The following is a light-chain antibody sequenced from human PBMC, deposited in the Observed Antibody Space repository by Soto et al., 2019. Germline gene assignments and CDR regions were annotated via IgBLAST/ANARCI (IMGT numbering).Light chain of an antibody. CDR1: QSVNSN. CDR3: QQHGQWPIN. Sequence: IVLTQSPATLSVSPGERATLSCRASQSVNSNYLAWYQQKPGQAPRLLIYGISKRATDIPDRFSGSGSGTEFTLTISSLQPEDFATYCCQQHGQWPINFGQGTRLEIK. CDR2: GIS. J-gene: IGKJ5*01. V-gene: IGKV3D-15*01.